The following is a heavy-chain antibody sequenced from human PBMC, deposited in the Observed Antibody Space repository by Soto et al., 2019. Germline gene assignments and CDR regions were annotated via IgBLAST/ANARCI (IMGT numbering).Heavy chain of an antibody. CDR3: ARVGIFTGRMADY. CDR2: ISNSGNIV. Sequence: QVQLVESGGGLVKPGGSLRLSCAASGFTFSDYYMSWLRQAPGKGLEWVSYISNSGNIVNYASSVKGRWTISRDNAKNIPYLQMNCLTDEDSAVYYCARVGIFTGRMADYWGQGTLVTVSS. V-gene: IGHV3-11*01. J-gene: IGHJ4*02. D-gene: IGHD3-9*01. CDR1: GFTFSDYY.